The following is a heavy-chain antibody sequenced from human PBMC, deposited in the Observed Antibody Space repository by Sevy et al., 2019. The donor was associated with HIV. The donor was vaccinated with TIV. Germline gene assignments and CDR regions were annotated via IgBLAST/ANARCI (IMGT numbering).Heavy chain of an antibody. J-gene: IGHJ4*02. CDR2: INPNSGGT. V-gene: IGHV1-2*02. D-gene: IGHD3-22*01. Sequence: ASVKVSCKASGYTFTGYYMHWVRQAPGQGLEWMGWINPNSGGTNYAQKFQGRVTMTRDTSISKAYMELSRLRSDDTAVYYCARDLSYYYDSSGLGADYWGQGTLVTVSS. CDR3: ARDLSYYYDSSGLGADY. CDR1: GYTFTGYY.